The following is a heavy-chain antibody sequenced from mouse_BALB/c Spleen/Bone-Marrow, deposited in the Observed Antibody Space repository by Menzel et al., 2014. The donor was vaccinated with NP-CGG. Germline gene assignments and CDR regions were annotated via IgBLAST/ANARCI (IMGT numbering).Heavy chain of an antibody. V-gene: IGHV2-9*02. CDR2: IWAGGSA. CDR1: GFSFTSYG. Sequence: VMLVESGPGLVAPSQSLSITCTVSGFSFTSYGVHWVRQPPGKGLEWLGVIWAGGSANYNSALMSRLSIKKDNSKSKVFLKMNSQQTDDTAMYCCARRRRGYAMDYWGQGTSVTVSS. CDR3: ARRRRGYAMDY. J-gene: IGHJ4*01.